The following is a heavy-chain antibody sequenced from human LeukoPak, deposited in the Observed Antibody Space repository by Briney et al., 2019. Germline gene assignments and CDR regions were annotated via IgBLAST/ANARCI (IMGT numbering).Heavy chain of an antibody. Sequence: TGGSLRLSCAASGFTFSSYWMHWVRQAPGKGLVWVSRINTDGSSASYADSVKGRFTISRDNAKNTLYLQMNSLRAEDMAVYYFARERRTAMAKDGFDIWGQGTTVTVSS. J-gene: IGHJ3*02. CDR2: INTDGSSA. V-gene: IGHV3-74*01. D-gene: IGHD5-18*01. CDR1: GFTFSSYW. CDR3: ARERRTAMAKDGFDI.